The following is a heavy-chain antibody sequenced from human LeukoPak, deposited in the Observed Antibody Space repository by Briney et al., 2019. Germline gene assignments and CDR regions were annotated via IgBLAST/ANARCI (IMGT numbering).Heavy chain of an antibody. J-gene: IGHJ6*03. CDR3: AKDRGSTRYYTDV. CDR2: ISGSGGST. Sequence: PGGSLRLSCAASGFTFSSCAINWVRQAPGKGLEWVSVISGSGGSTYYADSVKGRFTISRDNSKNTLFLQMNTLRAEDTAIYYCAKDRGSTRYYTDVWGKGTTVTVS. V-gene: IGHV3-23*01. D-gene: IGHD3-10*01. CDR1: GFTFSSCA.